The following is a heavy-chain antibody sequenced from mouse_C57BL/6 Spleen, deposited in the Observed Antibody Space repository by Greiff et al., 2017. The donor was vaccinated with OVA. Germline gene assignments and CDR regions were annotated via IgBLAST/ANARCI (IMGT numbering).Heavy chain of an antibody. CDR3: VREGSYYSNLYFDY. V-gene: IGHV10-3*01. CDR2: IRSKSSNYAT. D-gene: IGHD2-5*01. CDR1: GFTFNTYA. Sequence: EVQLVESGGGLVQPKGSLKLSCAASGFTFNTYAMHWVRQAPGKGLEWVARIRSKSSNYATYYADSVKDRFTISRDDSQSMLYLQMNNLKTEDTAMYYCVREGSYYSNLYFDYWGQGTTLTVSS. J-gene: IGHJ2*01.